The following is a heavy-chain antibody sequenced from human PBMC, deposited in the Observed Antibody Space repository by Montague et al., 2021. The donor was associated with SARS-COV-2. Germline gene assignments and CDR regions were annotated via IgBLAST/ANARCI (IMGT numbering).Heavy chain of an antibody. CDR1: GGSIGSYY. CDR2: IHYGGSN. J-gene: IGHJ4*02. CDR3: ARSLDPSGTYYLPY. V-gene: IGHV4-59*01. D-gene: IGHD3-10*01. Sequence: SETLSLTCSVSGGSIGSYYWSWLRQPPGKGLEWIGHIHYGGSNTYSPSFKGRVTISIDTPKNQFSLKLSSVTAADTAVYYCARSLDPSGTYYLPYWGREPWSPSPQ.